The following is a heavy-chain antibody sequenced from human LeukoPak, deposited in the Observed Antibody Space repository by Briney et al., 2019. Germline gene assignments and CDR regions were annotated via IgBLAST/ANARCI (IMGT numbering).Heavy chain of an antibody. CDR2: IWYGGSNT. J-gene: IGHJ1*01. V-gene: IGHV3-30*02. CDR3: AKSALGSSWSEYFQH. Sequence: GGSLRLSCAASGFTFSSYGMHWVRQAPGKGLEWVAVIWYGGSNTYYADSVKGRFTISRDNSKNTLYLQMNSLRAEDTAVYYCAKSALGSSWSEYFQHWGQGTLVTVSS. D-gene: IGHD6-13*01. CDR1: GFTFSSYG.